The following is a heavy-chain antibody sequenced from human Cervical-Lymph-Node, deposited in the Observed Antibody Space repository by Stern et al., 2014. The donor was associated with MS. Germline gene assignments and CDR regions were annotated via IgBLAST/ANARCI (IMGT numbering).Heavy chain of an antibody. D-gene: IGHD2-15*01. CDR3: ARAGYCSPSTCSDAFDI. CDR1: GYSFISHA. Sequence: VQLVESGAEVKDLGASVKVSCKASGYSFISHAMHWVRQAPGQTFEWMGWINGDNGNTKYSQKLQGRVTITRDKTTSTAYMELSSLTSEDTAVYYCARAGYCSPSTCSDAFDIWGQGTMVTVSS. J-gene: IGHJ3*02. V-gene: IGHV1-3*01. CDR2: INGDNGNT.